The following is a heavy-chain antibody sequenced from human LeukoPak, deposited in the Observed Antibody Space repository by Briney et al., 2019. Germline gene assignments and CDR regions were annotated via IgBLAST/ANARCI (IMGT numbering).Heavy chain of an antibody. CDR2: ISGSGGRT. J-gene: IGHJ4*02. Sequence: PGGSLRFSCAASGFTFSSYTMSWVRQAPGKGLEWVSAISGSGGRTYYADSVKGRFTSSRDNSKNTLYVQMNSLRVEDTAVYYCVKDPIWGNWNDVGDRNYWGQGTLVTVPS. CDR1: GFTFSSYT. V-gene: IGHV3-23*01. CDR3: VKDPIWGNWNDVGDRNY. D-gene: IGHD1-20*01.